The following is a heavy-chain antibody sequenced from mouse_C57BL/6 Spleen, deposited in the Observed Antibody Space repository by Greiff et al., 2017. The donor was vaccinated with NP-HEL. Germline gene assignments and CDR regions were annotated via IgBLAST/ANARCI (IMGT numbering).Heavy chain of an antibody. CDR1: GFSFNTYA. Sequence: EVKLVESGGGLVQPKGSLKLSCAASGFSFNTYAMNWVRQAPGKGLEWVARIRSKSNKYATYYADSVKDRFTISRDDSESMLYLQMNNLKTEDTAMYYCVRHVDYGSSYEAMDYWGQGTSVTVSS. V-gene: IGHV10-1*01. J-gene: IGHJ4*01. CDR2: IRSKSNKYAT. CDR3: VRHVDYGSSYEAMDY. D-gene: IGHD1-1*01.